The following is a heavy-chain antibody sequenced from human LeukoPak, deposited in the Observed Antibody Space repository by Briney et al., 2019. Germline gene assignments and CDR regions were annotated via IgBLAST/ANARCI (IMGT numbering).Heavy chain of an antibody. CDR3: AKEGTVGHRYDAFDI. Sequence: GGSLRLSCAASGFTVSSNYMSWVRQAPGKGLEWVSVIYSGGSTYYADSVKGRFTISRNNSKNTLYLQMNSLRAEDTAVYYCAKEGTVGHRYDAFDIWGQGTMVTVSS. CDR2: IYSGGST. CDR1: GFTVSSNY. D-gene: IGHD4-23*01. V-gene: IGHV3-53*01. J-gene: IGHJ3*02.